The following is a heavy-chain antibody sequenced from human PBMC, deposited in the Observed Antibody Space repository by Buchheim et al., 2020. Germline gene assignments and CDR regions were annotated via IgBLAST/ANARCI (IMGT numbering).Heavy chain of an antibody. V-gene: IGHV1-46*01. CDR2: IDPKSGST. J-gene: IGHJ4*02. Sequence: QVQLVQSGAEVKMPGASVKVSCKASGYTFTRHNLHWVRQAPGQGPEWMGIIDPKSGSTSFAQNFQGRITKTRDTSTSTHQMELSSLTSEDTAVYYCTRDNSGWAVDFWGQGTL. CDR3: TRDNSGWAVDF. CDR1: GYTFTRHN. D-gene: IGHD6-19*01.